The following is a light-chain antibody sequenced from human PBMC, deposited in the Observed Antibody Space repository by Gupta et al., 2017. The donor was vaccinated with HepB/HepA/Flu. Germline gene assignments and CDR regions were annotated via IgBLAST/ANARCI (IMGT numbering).Light chain of an antibody. CDR1: NLGSKT. CDR2: GDS. J-gene: IGLJ2*01. CDR3: QVWDNSRDHPGVV. Sequence: SYVLTQPPSVSVAPGKTASITCGGDNLGSKTVQWYQQKPGQAPVLVVYGDSDRPSGIPERFSGSNSGGTATLTITWVEAGDEADYYCQVWDNSRDHPGVVFGGGTKVAVL. V-gene: IGLV3-21*03.